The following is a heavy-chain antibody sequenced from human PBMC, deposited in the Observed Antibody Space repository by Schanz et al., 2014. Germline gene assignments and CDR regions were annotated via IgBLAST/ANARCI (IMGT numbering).Heavy chain of an antibody. CDR1: GFNFSDYA. V-gene: IGHV3-23*01. J-gene: IGHJ6*02. CDR3: AKDGPRGSGSYSADGGMDV. CDR2: ISGGGGTT. D-gene: IGHD3-10*01. Sequence: EVHLLESGGGLVPPGGSLRLSCAASGFNFSDYAMCWVRQAPGKGLEWVSAISGGGGTTYYTDSVKGRFTISRDNSKSTLYLQMNSQRAEDTAVYYGAKDGPRGSGSYSADGGMDVWGQGTTVTVSS.